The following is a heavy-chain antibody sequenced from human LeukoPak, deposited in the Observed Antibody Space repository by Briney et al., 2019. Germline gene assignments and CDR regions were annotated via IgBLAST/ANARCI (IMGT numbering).Heavy chain of an antibody. CDR3: ARGGSSWSCDY. CDR2: IKQDGSEK. V-gene: IGHV3-7*01. J-gene: IGHJ4*02. D-gene: IGHD3-16*01. CDR1: GFTFSRYW. Sequence: TGGSMRLSCAASGFTFSRYWMSWVRQAPGKGLEWVASIKQDGSEKYYVDSVKGRFTISSDNAKNSLYLQMNSLRAEDTSVYYCARGGSSWSCDYWGQGTLVTVSS.